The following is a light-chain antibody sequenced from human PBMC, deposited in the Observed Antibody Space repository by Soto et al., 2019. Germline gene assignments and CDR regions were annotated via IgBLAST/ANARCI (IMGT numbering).Light chain of an antibody. J-gene: IGKJ2*01. CDR2: GAS. V-gene: IGKV3-15*01. Sequence: EIVMTQSPATLSVSPGERATLSCRPSQSVASNLAWYRHKPGQAPRLLIYGASTRATGIPARFSGSGSGTEFTLTISSLQSEDFAVYYCQQYDNWPQTCGQGTKLEIK. CDR1: QSVASN. CDR3: QQYDNWPQT.